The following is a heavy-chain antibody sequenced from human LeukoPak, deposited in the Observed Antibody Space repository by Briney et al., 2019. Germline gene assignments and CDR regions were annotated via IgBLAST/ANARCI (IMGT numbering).Heavy chain of an antibody. Sequence: PSETLSLTCTVSGGSISSGGYYWSWIRQHPGKGLEWIGYIYYSGSTYYNPSLKSRVTISVDTSKNQFSLKLSSVTAADTAVYYCVRVGSSGYPHLFYWGQGTLVTVSS. CDR2: IYYSGST. D-gene: IGHD3-22*01. CDR3: VRVGSSGYPHLFY. CDR1: GGSISSGGYY. V-gene: IGHV4-31*03. J-gene: IGHJ4*02.